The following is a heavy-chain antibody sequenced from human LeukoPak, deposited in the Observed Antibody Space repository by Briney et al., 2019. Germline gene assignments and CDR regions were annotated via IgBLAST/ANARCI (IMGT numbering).Heavy chain of an antibody. CDR1: GYSISSGYY. CDR2: FYQSGST. V-gene: IGHV4-38-2*02. Sequence: PSETLSLTCTVSGYSISSGYYWGWIRQSPETGLEWIGSFYQSGSTYYNPSLKSRVTMSVDTSKNQFSLKLSSVTAADTAVYYCARGTLPMVRGVIGNWFDPWGQGTLVTVSS. CDR3: ARGTLPMVRGVIGNWFDP. D-gene: IGHD3-10*01. J-gene: IGHJ5*02.